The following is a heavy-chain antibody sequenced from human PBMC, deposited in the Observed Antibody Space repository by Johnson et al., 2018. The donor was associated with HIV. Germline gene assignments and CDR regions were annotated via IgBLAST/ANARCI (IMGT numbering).Heavy chain of an antibody. D-gene: IGHD6-19*01. V-gene: IGHV3-30-3*01. CDR1: GFTFSSYA. CDR2: ISYDGSEK. Sequence: QVQLVESGGGVVQPGRSLRLSCAASGFTFSSYAMHWVRQAPGKGLEWVAVISYDGSEKYFADFVKGRFTISRDNSKNTLYLQMNSLRAEDTAVYYCAKDVHSSGWDAFDIWGQGTMVTVSS. CDR3: AKDVHSSGWDAFDI. J-gene: IGHJ3*02.